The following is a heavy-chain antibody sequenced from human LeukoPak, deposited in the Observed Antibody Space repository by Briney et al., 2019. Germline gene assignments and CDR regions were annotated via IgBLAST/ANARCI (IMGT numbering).Heavy chain of an antibody. CDR1: GGSISSGGYS. Sequence: PSETLSLTCAVSGGSISSGGYSWSWIRQPPGKGLEWIGYIYHSGSTYYNPSLKSRATISVDRSKNQFSPKLSSVTAADTAVYYCARASQKYYYDSSGYYYFDYWGQGTLVTVSS. D-gene: IGHD3-22*01. CDR2: IYHSGST. J-gene: IGHJ4*02. CDR3: ARASQKYYYDSSGYYYFDY. V-gene: IGHV4-30-2*01.